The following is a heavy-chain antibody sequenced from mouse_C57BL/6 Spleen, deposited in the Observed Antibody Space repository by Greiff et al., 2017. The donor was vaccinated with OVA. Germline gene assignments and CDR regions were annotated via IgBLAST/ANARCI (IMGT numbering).Heavy chain of an antibody. V-gene: IGHV1-82*01. CDR2: IYPGDGDT. Sequence: VKLQESGPELVKPGASVKISCKASGYAFSSSWMNWVKQRPGKGLEWIGRIYPGDGDTNYNGKFKGKATLTADKSSSTAYMQLSSLTSEDSAVYFCARRGYYGSSYVDYWGQGTTLTVSS. CDR3: ARRGYYGSSYVDY. J-gene: IGHJ2*01. D-gene: IGHD1-1*01. CDR1: GYAFSSSW.